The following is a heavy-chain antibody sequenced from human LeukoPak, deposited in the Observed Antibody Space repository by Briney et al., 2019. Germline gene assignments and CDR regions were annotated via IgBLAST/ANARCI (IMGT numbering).Heavy chain of an antibody. CDR1: GGSIISSNW. D-gene: IGHD5-24*01. J-gene: IGHJ3*02. CDR3: ERGLIREMGAFDI. Sequence: SGTLSLTCAVSGGSIISSNWWSWVRQPPGKGLEWIGEIYHSGSTNYNPSLKSRVTISVDKSKNQFSLKLSSVTAAGTAVYYCERGLIREMGAFDISGQGTMVTVSS. V-gene: IGHV4-4*02. CDR2: IYHSGST.